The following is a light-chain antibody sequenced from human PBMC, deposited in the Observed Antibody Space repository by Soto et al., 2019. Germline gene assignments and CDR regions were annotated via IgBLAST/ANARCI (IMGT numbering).Light chain of an antibody. CDR1: QSVLYSSNNKNY. V-gene: IGKV4-1*01. CDR2: WAS. CDR3: QKYYSTPSA. Sequence: DIVMTQSPDSLAVSLGERATINCKSSQSVLYSSNNKNYLAWYQQKPGQPPKLLIYWASTRESGVPDRFSGSGSGTDFTLTISSLQAEDVAVDYCQKYYSTPSAFGPGNKVYI. J-gene: IGKJ3*01.